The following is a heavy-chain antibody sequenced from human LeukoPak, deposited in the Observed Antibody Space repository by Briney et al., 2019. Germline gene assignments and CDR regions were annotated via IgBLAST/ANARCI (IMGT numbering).Heavy chain of an antibody. CDR3: ARGPNYSNFGSAYYYYMDV. CDR2: ISYDGSFQ. J-gene: IGHJ6*03. Sequence: GGSLRLSCAASGFTFSNYVMHWVRQAPGKGLEWVALISYDGSFQYYADSVKGRFTISRDNSKNTLYLQMNSLLTEDTAVYYCARGPNYSNFGSAYYYYMDVWGKGTTVTVSS. CDR1: GFTFSNYV. V-gene: IGHV3-30*04. D-gene: IGHD4-11*01.